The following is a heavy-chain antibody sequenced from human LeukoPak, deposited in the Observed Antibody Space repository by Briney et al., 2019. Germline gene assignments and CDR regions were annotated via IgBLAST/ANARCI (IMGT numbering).Heavy chain of an antibody. J-gene: IGHJ4*02. CDR1: GFTFSSYG. CDR3: ARGGAAAGY. CDR2: ISGSGGST. Sequence: TGGSLRLSCAASGFTFSSYGMSWVRQAPGKGLEWVSAISGSGGSTYYADSVKGRFTISRDNSKNTLYLQMSSLRAEDTAVYYCARGGAAAGYWGQGTLVTVYS. D-gene: IGHD6-13*01. V-gene: IGHV3-23*01.